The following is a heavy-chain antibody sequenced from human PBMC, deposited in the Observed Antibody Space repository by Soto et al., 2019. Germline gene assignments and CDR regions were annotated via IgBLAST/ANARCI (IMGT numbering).Heavy chain of an antibody. D-gene: IGHD4-17*01. CDR1: GFTFSSYA. V-gene: IGHV3-23*01. CDR2: ISGSGGST. J-gene: IGHJ6*02. CDR3: AKNHHGDYLYYYYGMDV. Sequence: PGGSLRLSCAASGFTFSSYAMSWVRQAPGKGLEWVSAISGSGGSTYYADSVKGRFTISRDNSKNTLYLQMNSLRAEDTAVYYCAKNHHGDYLYYYYGMDVWGQGTTVTVSS.